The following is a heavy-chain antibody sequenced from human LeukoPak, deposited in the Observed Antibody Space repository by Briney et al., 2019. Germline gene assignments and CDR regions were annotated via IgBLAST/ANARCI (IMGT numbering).Heavy chain of an antibody. CDR3: ARDSVTPGATYYDFWSGYYWSTGFDY. CDR2: ISSSSSTI. J-gene: IGHJ4*02. CDR1: GFTFSSYS. Sequence: GGSLRLSCAASGFTFSSYSMNWVRQAPGKGLEWVSYISSSSSTIYYADSVKGRFTISRDNDKNSLYLQMNSLRDEDTAVYYCARDSVTPGATYYDFWSGYYWSTGFDYWGQGTLVTVSS. V-gene: IGHV3-48*02. D-gene: IGHD3-3*01.